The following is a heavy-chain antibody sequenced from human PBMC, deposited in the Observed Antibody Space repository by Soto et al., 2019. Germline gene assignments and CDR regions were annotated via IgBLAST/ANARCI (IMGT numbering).Heavy chain of an antibody. Sequence: SETLSLTCGASGGSISSGGYSWSWIRQPPGKGLEWIGYIYHSGSTYYNPSLKSRVTISVDRSKNQFSLKLSSVTDADTAVYYCARVPDRWGQGTLVTVSS. CDR1: GGSISSGGYS. V-gene: IGHV4-30-2*01. CDR2: IYHSGST. CDR3: ARVPDR. J-gene: IGHJ5*02. D-gene: IGHD2-2*01.